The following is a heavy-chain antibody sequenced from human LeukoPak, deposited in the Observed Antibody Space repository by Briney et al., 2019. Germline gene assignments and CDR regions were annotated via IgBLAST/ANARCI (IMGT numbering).Heavy chain of an antibody. CDR1: GGSISSGSYY. V-gene: IGHV4-61*02. J-gene: IGHJ6*03. CDR3: ARGGGYYYYMDV. D-gene: IGHD3-16*01. Sequence: PSETLSLTCTVSGGSISSGSYYWSWIRQPAGKGLERIGRIYTSGSTNYNPSLKSRVTISVDTSKNQFSLKLSSVTAADTAVYYCARGGGYYYYMDVWGKGTTVTVSS. CDR2: IYTSGST.